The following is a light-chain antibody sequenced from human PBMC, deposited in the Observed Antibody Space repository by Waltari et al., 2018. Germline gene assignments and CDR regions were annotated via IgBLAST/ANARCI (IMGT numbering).Light chain of an antibody. CDR1: QSISSY. Sequence: DIQMTQSPSSLSASVGDRVTITCRASQSISSYLNWYQQKPGKAPKLLIYAASSLQSVVPSRFSGSGSGTEFTLTISSLPPEDFATYYCQQSYSTPGTFGQGTKLEIK. V-gene: IGKV1-39*01. CDR2: AAS. CDR3: QQSYSTPGT. J-gene: IGKJ2*01.